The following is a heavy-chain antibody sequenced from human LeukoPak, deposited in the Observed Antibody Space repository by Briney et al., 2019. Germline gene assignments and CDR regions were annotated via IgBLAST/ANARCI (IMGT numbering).Heavy chain of an antibody. CDR3: ARGRGSTRYGKYGMDV. V-gene: IGHV4-34*01. J-gene: IGHJ6*02. CDR2: INHSGST. CDR1: GGSFSGYY. D-gene: IGHD5-18*01. Sequence: PSETLSLTCAVYGGSFSGYYWSWIRQPPGKGLEWIGDINHSGSTNYNPSLKSRVTISVDTSKNQFSLKLSSVTAADTAVYYCARGRGSTRYGKYGMDVWGQGTTVTVSS.